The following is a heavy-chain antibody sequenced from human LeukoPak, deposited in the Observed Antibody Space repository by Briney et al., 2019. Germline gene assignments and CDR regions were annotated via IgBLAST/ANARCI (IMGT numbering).Heavy chain of an antibody. CDR2: INPNSGGT. J-gene: IGHJ6*02. Sequence: ASVKVSCKASGYTFTGYYMHWVRQAPGQGLEWMGWINPNSGGTNYAQKFQGRVTMTRDTSISTAYMELSRLRSDDTAVYYCARAPRERDYHYGMDVWGQGTTVTVSS. CDR1: GYTFTGYY. V-gene: IGHV1-2*02. CDR3: ARAPRERDYHYGMDV.